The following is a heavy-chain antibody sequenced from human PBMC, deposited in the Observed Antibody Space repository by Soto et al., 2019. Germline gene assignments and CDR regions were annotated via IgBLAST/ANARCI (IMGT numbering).Heavy chain of an antibody. Sequence: QVQLVESGGGVVQPGRSLRLSCAASGFTFSSYGMHWVRQAPGKGLEWVAVISYDGSNKYYADSVKGRFTISRDNSKNTLYLQMNSLRAEDTAVYYCAKEQGYSSSWLITEWYFDLWGRGTLVTVSS. D-gene: IGHD6-13*01. CDR3: AKEQGYSSSWLITEWYFDL. V-gene: IGHV3-30*18. CDR1: GFTFSSYG. J-gene: IGHJ2*01. CDR2: ISYDGSNK.